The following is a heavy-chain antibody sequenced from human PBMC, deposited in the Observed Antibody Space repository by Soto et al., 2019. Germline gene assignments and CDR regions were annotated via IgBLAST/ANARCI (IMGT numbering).Heavy chain of an antibody. V-gene: IGHV1-69*01. CDR1: GGTFSSYA. CDR3: AVVPAATLDYRVDY. Sequence: QVQLVQSGAEVKKPGSSVKVSCKASGGTFSSYAISWVRQAPGQGLEWMGGIIPIFGTANYAQKFQGRATITADESTSTAYMELSSLRSEDTAVYYCAVVPAATLDYRVDYWGQGTLVTVSS. CDR2: IIPIFGTA. J-gene: IGHJ4*02. D-gene: IGHD2-2*01.